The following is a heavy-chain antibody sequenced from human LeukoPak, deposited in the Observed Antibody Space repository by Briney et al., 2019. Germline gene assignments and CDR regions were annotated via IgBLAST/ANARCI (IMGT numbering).Heavy chain of an antibody. Sequence: ASVKVSCKASGGTFSSYAISWVRQAPGQGLEWMGGIIPIFGTANYAQKFQSRVTITADESTSTAYMELSSLRSEDTAVYYCARDRGVAVSQTQTQEAFDIWGQGTMVTVSS. J-gene: IGHJ3*02. V-gene: IGHV1-69*01. CDR1: GGTFSSYA. CDR3: ARDRGVAVSQTQTQEAFDI. D-gene: IGHD3-10*01. CDR2: IIPIFGTA.